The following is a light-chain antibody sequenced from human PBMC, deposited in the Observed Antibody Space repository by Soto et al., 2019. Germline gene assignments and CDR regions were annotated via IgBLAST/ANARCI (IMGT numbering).Light chain of an antibody. CDR1: QGISSY. J-gene: IGKJ3*01. CDR2: DAS. CDR3: QQYNSYPLT. V-gene: IGKV1-13*02. Sequence: AIQLTQSPSSLSASVGDRVTITCRASQGISSYLAWYQQKPGKAPKFLIYDASSLESGVPSRFSGSGSGAEFTLTISSLQPDDFATYYCQQYNSYPLTFGPGTKVDIK.